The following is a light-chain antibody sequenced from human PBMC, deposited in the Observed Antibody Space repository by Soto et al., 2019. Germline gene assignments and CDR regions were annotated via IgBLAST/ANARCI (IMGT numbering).Light chain of an antibody. V-gene: IGKV3-20*01. CDR1: PSVSSSY. CDR2: GAS. J-gene: IGKJ1*01. Sequence: SGFTMTTSTLSLSPGERAPLSCRASPSVSSSYLAWYHQKPGQAPRLLIFGASDRATGIPDRSSGSGSGTDFTLTIDRLEPEDFAMYYCQQHSDSPPTFGQGTKVDIK. CDR3: QQHSDSPPT.